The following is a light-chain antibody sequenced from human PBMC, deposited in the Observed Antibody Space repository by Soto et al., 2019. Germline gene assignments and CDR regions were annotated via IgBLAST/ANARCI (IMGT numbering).Light chain of an antibody. CDR2: EVT. CDR1: SSDVGPSNF. Sequence: QSALTQPPSASGSPGQSVTISCTGTSSDVGPSNFISWYQQHPGKGPKLMIHEVTKRPSGVPDRFSGSKSGNTASLSVSGLQDEDEADYFCSSQADNGKYVFGTGTKVTVL. J-gene: IGLJ1*01. V-gene: IGLV2-8*01. CDR3: SSQADNGKYV.